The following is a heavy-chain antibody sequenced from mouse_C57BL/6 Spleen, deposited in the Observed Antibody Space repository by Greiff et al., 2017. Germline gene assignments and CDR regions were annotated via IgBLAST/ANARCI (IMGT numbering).Heavy chain of an antibody. Sequence: VKLVESDAGLVKPGASVKLSCKVSGYTFTDHTIHWMKQWPEQGLEWIGYIYPRDGSNKYKEKFKGKATLTEDKSSSTAYLQLNSLTSEDSAVYFCSRYGNYDDMDYWGQGTSVTVSS. CDR2: IYPRDGSN. CDR1: GYTFTDHT. J-gene: IGHJ4*01. CDR3: SRYGNYDDMDY. D-gene: IGHD2-1*01. V-gene: IGHV1-78*01.